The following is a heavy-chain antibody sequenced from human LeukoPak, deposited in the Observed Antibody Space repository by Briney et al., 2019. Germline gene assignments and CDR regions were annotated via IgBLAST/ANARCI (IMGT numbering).Heavy chain of an antibody. CDR1: GGSISSGGYY. CDR2: IYYSGST. CDR3: ARTLVVVPAAVDY. V-gene: IGHV4-30-4*08. D-gene: IGHD2-2*01. J-gene: IGHJ4*02. Sequence: SETLSLTCTVSGGSISSGGYYWSWIRQHPGKGLEWIGYIYYSGSTYYNPSLKSRVTISVDTSKNQFSLKLSSVTAADTAVYYCARTLVVVPAAVDYWGQGTLVTVSS.